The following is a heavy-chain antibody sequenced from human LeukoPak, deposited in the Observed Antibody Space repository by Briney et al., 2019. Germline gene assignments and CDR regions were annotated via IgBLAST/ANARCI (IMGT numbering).Heavy chain of an antibody. CDR3: ARATQLAYYFDY. CDR2: IYYSGST. CDR1: GGSISSGGYY. Sequence: SQTLSLTCTVSGGSISSGGYYWSWIRQHPGKGLEWIGYIYYSGSTYYNPSLKSRVTISVDTSKNQFSLKLSSVTAADTAVYYCARATQLAYYFDYWGQGTLVTVSS. J-gene: IGHJ4*02. V-gene: IGHV4-31*03. D-gene: IGHD6-13*01.